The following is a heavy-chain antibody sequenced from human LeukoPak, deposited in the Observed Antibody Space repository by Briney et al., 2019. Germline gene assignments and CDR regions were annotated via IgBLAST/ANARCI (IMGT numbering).Heavy chain of an antibody. CDR3: ARGLGRVVTHYYYYYMDV. CDR2: MNPNSGNA. D-gene: IGHD4-23*01. J-gene: IGHJ6*03. V-gene: IGHV1-8*03. CDR1: GYTFTSYD. Sequence: GASVKVSCKASGYTFTSYDINWVRQATGQGLEWMGWMNPNSGNAGYAQKFQGRVTITRNTSISTAYMELSSLRSEDTAVYYCARGLGRVVTHYYYYYMDVWGKGTTVTVSS.